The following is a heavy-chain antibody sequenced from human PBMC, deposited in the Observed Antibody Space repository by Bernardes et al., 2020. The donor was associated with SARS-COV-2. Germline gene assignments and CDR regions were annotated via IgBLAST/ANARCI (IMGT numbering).Heavy chain of an antibody. Sequence: ASVKVSCKASGYIFTGYYMHWVRQAPGQGLECMGWINPNSGGTNYAQKFQGRVTMTRDTSISTAYMELSRLRSDDTAVYYCAIPPTNYDRYGMDVWGQGTTVTVSS. D-gene: IGHD3-22*01. CDR1: GYIFTGYY. V-gene: IGHV1-2*02. CDR3: AIPPTNYDRYGMDV. CDR2: INPNSGGT. J-gene: IGHJ6*02.